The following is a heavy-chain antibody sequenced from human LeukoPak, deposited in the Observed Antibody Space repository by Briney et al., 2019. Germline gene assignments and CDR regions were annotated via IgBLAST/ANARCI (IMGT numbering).Heavy chain of an antibody. CDR3: AKEASPDYGGDSRDAFDI. CDR2: ISGSGDNT. V-gene: IGHV3-23*01. J-gene: IGHJ3*02. D-gene: IGHD4-23*01. Sequence: GGSLRLSCAASGLTFSNHAMSWVRQAPGKGLEWVSAISGSGDNTYYADSVKGRFTISRDNSKKTLYLQMNSLRADDTAVYYCAKEASPDYGGDSRDAFDIWGQGTMVTVSS. CDR1: GLTFSNHA.